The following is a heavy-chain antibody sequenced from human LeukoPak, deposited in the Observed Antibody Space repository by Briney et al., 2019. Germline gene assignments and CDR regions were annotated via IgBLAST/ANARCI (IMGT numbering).Heavy chain of an antibody. D-gene: IGHD3-10*01. Sequence: SETLSLTCTVSGGSISSYYWSWIRQPAGKGLEWIGRIYTSGSTNYNPSLESRVTMSVDTSKNQFSLKLSSVTAADTAVYYCGGSGSYKDYYYYGMDVWGQGTTVTVSS. CDR3: GGSGSYKDYYYYGMDV. V-gene: IGHV4-4*07. J-gene: IGHJ6*02. CDR1: GGSISSYY. CDR2: IYTSGST.